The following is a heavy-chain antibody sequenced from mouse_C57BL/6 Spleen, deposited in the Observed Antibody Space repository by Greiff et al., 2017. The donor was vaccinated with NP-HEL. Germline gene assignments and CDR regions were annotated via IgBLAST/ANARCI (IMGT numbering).Heavy chain of an antibody. V-gene: IGHV1-42*01. CDR1: GYSFTGYY. J-gene: IGHJ2*01. CDR2: INPSTGGT. D-gene: IGHD2-4*01. Sequence: VQLKQSGPELVKPGASVKISCKASGYSFTGYYMNWVKQSPEKSLEWIGEINPSTGGTTYNQKFKAKATLTVDKSSSTAYMQLKSLTSEDSAVYYCARYDYGFDYWGQGTTLTVSS. CDR3: ARYDYGFDY.